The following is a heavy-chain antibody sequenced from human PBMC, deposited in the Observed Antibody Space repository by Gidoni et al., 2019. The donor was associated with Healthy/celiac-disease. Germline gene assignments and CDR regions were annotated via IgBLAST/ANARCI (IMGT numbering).Heavy chain of an antibody. J-gene: IGHJ4*02. CDR2: ISYDGSNK. CDR1: GFTFSSYA. D-gene: IGHD3-22*01. Sequence: QVQLVESGGGVVQPGRSLTLSCAASGFTFSSYAMHWVRQAPGKGLEWVAVISYDGSNKYYADSVKGRFTISRDNSKNTLYLQMNSLRAEDTAVYYCARCPEDTWGYYDSSGYLPPFDYWGQGTLVTVSS. CDR3: ARCPEDTWGYYDSSGYLPPFDY. V-gene: IGHV3-30-3*01.